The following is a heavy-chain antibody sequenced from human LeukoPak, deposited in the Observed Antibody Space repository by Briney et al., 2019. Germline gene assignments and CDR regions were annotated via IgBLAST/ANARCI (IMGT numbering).Heavy chain of an antibody. CDR3: ARRLNCSSTSCYKYFQH. J-gene: IGHJ1*01. CDR1: GGSFSGYY. V-gene: IGHV4-34*01. D-gene: IGHD2-2*02. CDR2: INHSGST. Sequence: SETLSLTCAVYGGSFSGYYWSWIRQPPGKGLEWIGEINHSGSTNYNPSLKSRVTISVDTSKNQFSLKLSSVTAADTAVYYCARRLNCSSTSCYKYFQHWGQGTLVTVSS.